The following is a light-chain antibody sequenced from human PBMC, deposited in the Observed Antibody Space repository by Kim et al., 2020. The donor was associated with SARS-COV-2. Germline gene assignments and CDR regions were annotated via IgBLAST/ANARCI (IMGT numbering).Light chain of an antibody. CDR1: QGISSA. Sequence: AIQLTQSPSSLSASVGDRVTITCWASQGISSALAWYQQKPGKAPKLLIYDASSLESGVPSRFSGSGSGTDFTLTISSLQPEDFATYYWQQFNSYPITFGQGTRLEIK. J-gene: IGKJ5*01. CDR3: QQFNSYPIT. CDR2: DAS. V-gene: IGKV1-13*02.